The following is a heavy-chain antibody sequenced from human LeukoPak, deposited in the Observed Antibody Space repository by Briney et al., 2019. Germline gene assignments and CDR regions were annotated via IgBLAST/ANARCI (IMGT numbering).Heavy chain of an antibody. V-gene: IGHV3-48*04. Sequence: GGSLRLSCAVSGFTSSFYAMSWVRQAPGKGLEWVSYITSSSGTIYYADSVKGRFTISRDNAKNSLYLQMNSLRAEDTAVYYCARDPDAQIDYWGQGTLVTVSS. J-gene: IGHJ4*02. CDR3: ARDPDAQIDY. D-gene: IGHD1-14*01. CDR2: ITSSSGTI. CDR1: GFTSSFYA.